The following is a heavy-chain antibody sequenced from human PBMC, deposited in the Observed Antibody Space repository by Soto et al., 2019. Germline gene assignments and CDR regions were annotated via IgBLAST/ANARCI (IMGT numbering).Heavy chain of an antibody. V-gene: IGHV3-74*03. D-gene: IGHD1-20*01. Sequence: EEQLVESGGGLVQPGGSLRLSCAGSGFIFSSWWMHWVRQVPGEGLVWVSRINPDGSYTSNADSVKGRFTVSRDNAKNSLYLHMNSLRAEDKAVYYCTKDLTGAQDYWGQGTLVTVSS. J-gene: IGHJ4*02. CDR2: INPDGSYT. CDR1: GFIFSSWW. CDR3: TKDLTGAQDY.